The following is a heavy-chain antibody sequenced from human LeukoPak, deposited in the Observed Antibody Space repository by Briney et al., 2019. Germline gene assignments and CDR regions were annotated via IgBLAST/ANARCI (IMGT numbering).Heavy chain of an antibody. CDR2: ISYDGSNK. D-gene: IGHD3-22*01. CDR3: AKDLSYYDSSGPFDY. CDR1: GFTFSSYG. J-gene: IGHJ4*02. Sequence: GRSLRLSCAASGFTFSSYGMHWVRQAPGNGLEWVAVISYDGSNKYYADSVKGRFTISRDNSKNTLYLQMNSLRAEDTAVYYCAKDLSYYDSSGPFDYWGQGTLVTVSS. V-gene: IGHV3-30*18.